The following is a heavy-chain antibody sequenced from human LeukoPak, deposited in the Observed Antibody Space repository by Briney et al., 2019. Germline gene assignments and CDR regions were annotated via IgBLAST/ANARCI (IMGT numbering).Heavy chain of an antibody. CDR3: ARGGGYASPIGY. CDR1: GVSISTYY. V-gene: IGHV4-59*01. J-gene: IGHJ4*02. D-gene: IGHD5-12*01. Sequence: IPSETLSLTCTPSGVSISTYYRSWIRQPPGKGLEWIGYIYHSGSTNYNPSLKIRVTISVDTSKIQFSLKLSAVTAADTAVYYCARGGGYASPIGYWGQGALVTVSS. CDR2: IYHSGST.